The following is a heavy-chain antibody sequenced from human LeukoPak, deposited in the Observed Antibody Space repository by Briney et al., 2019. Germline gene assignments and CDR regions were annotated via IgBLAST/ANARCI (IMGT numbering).Heavy chain of an antibody. Sequence: ASVKVSCKVSGYTLTELSMHWVRQAPGKGLEWMGGFDPEDGETIYAQKFQGRVTMTEDTSTDTAYMELSSLRSEDTAVYYCARDGADYGDYPIDYWGQGTLVTVSS. D-gene: IGHD4-17*01. CDR1: GYTLTELS. J-gene: IGHJ4*02. CDR2: FDPEDGET. CDR3: ARDGADYGDYPIDY. V-gene: IGHV1-24*01.